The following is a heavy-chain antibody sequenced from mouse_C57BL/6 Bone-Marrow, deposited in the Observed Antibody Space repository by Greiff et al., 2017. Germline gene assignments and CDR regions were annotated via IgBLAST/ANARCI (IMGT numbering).Heavy chain of an antibody. CDR1: GFTFSSYA. CDR2: ISDGGSYT. Sequence: EVQGVESGGGLVKPGGSLKLSCAASGFTFSSYAMSWVRQTPEKRLEWVATISDGGSYTYYPDNVKGRFTISRDNDKNNLYLQMSHLKSEDTAMYYCARDLRPYYFDYWGQGTTLTVSS. CDR3: ARDLRPYYFDY. V-gene: IGHV5-4*01. J-gene: IGHJ2*01. D-gene: IGHD3-2*02.